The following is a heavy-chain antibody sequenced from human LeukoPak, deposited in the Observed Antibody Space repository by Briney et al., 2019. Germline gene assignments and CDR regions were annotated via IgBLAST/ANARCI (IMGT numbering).Heavy chain of an antibody. J-gene: IGHJ4*02. D-gene: IGHD3-22*01. V-gene: IGHV3-21*01. CDR1: GFTFSSYE. Sequence: PGGSLRLSCAASGFTFSSYEMNWVRQAPGKGLEWVSSVSSSSSYIYYADSVKGRFTISRDNAKNSLYLQMNSLRAEDTAVYYCARDRDYYDSSGYSFYFDYWGQGTLVTVSS. CDR2: VSSSSSYI. CDR3: ARDRDYYDSSGYSFYFDY.